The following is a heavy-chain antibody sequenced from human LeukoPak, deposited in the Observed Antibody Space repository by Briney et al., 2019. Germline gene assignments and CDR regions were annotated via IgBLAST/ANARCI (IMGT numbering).Heavy chain of an antibody. CDR2: ISYDGSNK. Sequence: PGRSLRLSCAASGFTFSSYAMHWVRQAPGKGLEWVAVISYDGSNKYYADSVKGRFTISRDNSKNTLYLQMNSLRAEDTAVYYCAKVRRRSTAYYYYGMDVWGKGTTVTVSS. V-gene: IGHV3-30-3*01. D-gene: IGHD2-2*01. J-gene: IGHJ6*04. CDR3: AKVRRRSTAYYYYGMDV. CDR1: GFTFSSYA.